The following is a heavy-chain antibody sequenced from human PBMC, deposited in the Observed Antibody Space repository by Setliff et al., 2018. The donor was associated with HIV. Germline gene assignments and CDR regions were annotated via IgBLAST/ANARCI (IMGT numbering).Heavy chain of an antibody. CDR2: INHSGST. J-gene: IGHJ4*02. V-gene: IGHV4-34*01. D-gene: IGHD4-17*01. CDR1: GGSFSGYY. Sequence: SETLSLTCAVFGGSFSGYYWSWIRQPPGKGLEWIGEINHSGSTDYNPSLKSRVTISVDTSKNQVSPNLSSVTAADTAVYYCARYDYGDFDYWGQGTPVTVPQ. CDR3: ARYDYGDFDY.